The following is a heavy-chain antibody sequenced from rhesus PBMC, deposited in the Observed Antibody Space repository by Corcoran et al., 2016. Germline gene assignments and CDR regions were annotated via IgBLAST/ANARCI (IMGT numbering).Heavy chain of an antibody. J-gene: IGHJ1*01. D-gene: IGHD3-3*01. Sequence: QVQLVQSGAEVKKPGASVKVSCKASGFTFGSYAINWVRQAPGQGLEWMGVIILLVGITNYAEKFQGRVMITSDTSRSTAYMELSSLRSEDTAVYYCVRGPIFGLVTPTYFEFWGQGALVTVSS. CDR3: VRGPIFGLVTPTYFEF. CDR2: IILLVGIT. V-gene: IGHV1-198*02. CDR1: GFTFGSYA.